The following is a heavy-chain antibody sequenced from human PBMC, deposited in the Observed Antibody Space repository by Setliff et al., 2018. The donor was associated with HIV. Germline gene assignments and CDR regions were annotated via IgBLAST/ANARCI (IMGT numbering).Heavy chain of an antibody. CDR2: IYHTGIT. D-gene: IGHD3-22*01. CDR3: ARDGYYYGSSGHLAYYLDY. V-gene: IGHV4-38-2*02. CDR1: GYSISSGYY. J-gene: IGHJ4*02. Sequence: SETLSLTCTVSGYSISSGYYWGWIRQPPGKGLEWIGSIYHTGITYDNPSLKSRVTISVDTSKNQISLRLSSVTAADTAVYYCARDGYYYGSSGHLAYYLDYWGQGTLVTVSS.